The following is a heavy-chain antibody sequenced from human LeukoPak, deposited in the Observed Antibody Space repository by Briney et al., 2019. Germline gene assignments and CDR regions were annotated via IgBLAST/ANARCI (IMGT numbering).Heavy chain of an antibody. CDR1: GFTVRASG. CDR2: IWNDGNKK. Sequence: GRSLRLSCAASGFTVRASGMYWVRQPPGKGLEWVAMIWNDGNKKNHAHSVKGRFVISRDNSSDTLYLQMNSLRAEDTAVYYCAKGEFWTGQAEYFQHWGQGTLVTVSS. J-gene: IGHJ1*01. D-gene: IGHD3/OR15-3a*01. CDR3: AKGEFWTGQAEYFQH. V-gene: IGHV3-33*07.